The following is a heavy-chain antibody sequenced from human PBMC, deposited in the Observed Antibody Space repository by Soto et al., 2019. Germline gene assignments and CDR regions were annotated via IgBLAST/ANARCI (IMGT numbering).Heavy chain of an antibody. V-gene: IGHV1-3*01. Sequence: QVQLVQSGAEVKKPGASVKVSCKASGYTFTSYAMHWVRQAPGQRLEWMGWINAGNGNTKYSQKFQGRVTITRDTAASTAYMELSSLRSEDTAVYYCARDPGYSYGYIWGQGTLVTVSS. J-gene: IGHJ4*02. CDR3: ARDPGYSYGYI. CDR1: GYTFTSYA. CDR2: INAGNGNT. D-gene: IGHD5-18*01.